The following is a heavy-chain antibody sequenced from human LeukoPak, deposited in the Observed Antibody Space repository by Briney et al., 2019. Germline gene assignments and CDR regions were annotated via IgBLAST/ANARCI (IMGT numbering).Heavy chain of an antibody. CDR2: IYYSGST. CDR3: ARRVNHYYDSSGYYYPSGYFDY. D-gene: IGHD3-22*01. J-gene: IGHJ4*02. Sequence: SETLSLTCTVSGGSISSSSYYWGWIRQPPGKGLEWIGSIYYSGSTYYNPSLKSRVTISVDTSKNQLSLKLSSVTAADTAVYYCARRVNHYYDSSGYYYPSGYFDYWGQGTLVTVSS. V-gene: IGHV4-39*01. CDR1: GGSISSSSYY.